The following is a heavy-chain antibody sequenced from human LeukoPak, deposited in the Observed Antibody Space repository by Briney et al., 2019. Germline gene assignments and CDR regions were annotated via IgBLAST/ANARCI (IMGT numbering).Heavy chain of an antibody. CDR2: VNPSGGTT. D-gene: IGHD3-10*01. CDR1: GYTFTSYY. Sequence: ASVTVSCKASGYTFTSYYIHWVRQAPGQGLEWMGLVNPSGGTTLYAQKFQGRVTMTRDTSTSTVYLEVGSLRSEDTAVYYCARNALRGVQYNWFDTWGQGTLVTVSS. V-gene: IGHV1-46*01. J-gene: IGHJ5*02. CDR3: ARNALRGVQYNWFDT.